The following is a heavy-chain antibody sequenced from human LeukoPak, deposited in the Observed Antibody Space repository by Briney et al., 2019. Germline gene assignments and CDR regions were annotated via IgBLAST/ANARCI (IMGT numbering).Heavy chain of an antibody. CDR2: VNPNSGGT. V-gene: IGHV1-2*02. D-gene: IGHD2-2*01. Sequence: ASVKVSCKASGYTFTGYYMHWVRQAPGQGLEWMGWVNPNSGGTNYAQKFQGRVTMTRDTSISTAYMELSRLRSDDTAAYYCARPPLGYCSSTSCLAFDPWGQGTLVTLSS. CDR3: ARPPLGYCSSTSCLAFDP. CDR1: GYTFTGYY. J-gene: IGHJ5*02.